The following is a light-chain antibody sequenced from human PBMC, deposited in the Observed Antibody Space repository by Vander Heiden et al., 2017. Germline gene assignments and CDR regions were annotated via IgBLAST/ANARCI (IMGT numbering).Light chain of an antibody. CDR3: QQYDSTPYT. J-gene: IGKJ2*01. CDR1: QSVLYSSNNKNC. CDR2: WAS. Sequence: DIVMTQSPDSLAVSLGERATINCKSSQSVLYSSNNKNCLAWYQQKPGQPPKLLIYWASTRESGVPDRFSGSGSGTDFTLTISSLQAEDVAVYYCQQYDSTPYTFGQGTKLEIK. V-gene: IGKV4-1*01.